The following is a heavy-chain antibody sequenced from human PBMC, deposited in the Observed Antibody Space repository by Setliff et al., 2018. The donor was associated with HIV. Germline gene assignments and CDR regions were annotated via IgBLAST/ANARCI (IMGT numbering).Heavy chain of an antibody. J-gene: IGHJ4*02. V-gene: IGHV4-38-2*02. CDR2: IYHTGSS. CDR3: ARDVLDLVISVYGF. CDR1: GFSISSRYY. D-gene: IGHD3-22*01. Sequence: PSETLSLTCDVSGFSISSRYYWGWNRQSPGKGLEWIGNIYHTGSSYYNPSLNDRATISLDTSKNQFSLKLNSVTAADTAVYYCARDVLDLVISVYGFWGQGIPVTV.